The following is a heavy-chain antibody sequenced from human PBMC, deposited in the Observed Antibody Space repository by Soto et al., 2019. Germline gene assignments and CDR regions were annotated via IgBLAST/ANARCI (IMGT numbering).Heavy chain of an antibody. CDR1: GGSISSSSYY. CDR3: ARQESGSYYPDWFDP. Sequence: SETLSLTCTVSGGSISSSSYYWGWIHQPPGKGLEWIGSIYYSGSTYYNPSLKSRVTISVDTSKNQFSLKLSSVTAADTAVYYCARQESGSYYPDWFDPWGQGTLVTVSS. D-gene: IGHD1-26*01. J-gene: IGHJ5*02. V-gene: IGHV4-39*01. CDR2: IYYSGST.